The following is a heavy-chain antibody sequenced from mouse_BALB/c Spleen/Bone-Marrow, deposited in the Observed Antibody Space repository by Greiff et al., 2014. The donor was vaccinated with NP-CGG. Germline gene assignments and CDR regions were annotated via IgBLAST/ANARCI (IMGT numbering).Heavy chain of an antibody. CDR3: AAYYYGSSQFAY. J-gene: IGHJ3*01. Sequence: VQLQQPGAELVKPGVSVKLSCTASGFNIKDTYMHWVKQRPEQGLEWIGRIDPANGNTKYDPKFQGKATITADTSSNTAYLQLSSLTSEDTAVYYCAAYYYGSSQFAYWGQGTLVTVSA. CDR1: GFNIKDTY. D-gene: IGHD1-1*01. V-gene: IGHV14-3*02. CDR2: IDPANGNT.